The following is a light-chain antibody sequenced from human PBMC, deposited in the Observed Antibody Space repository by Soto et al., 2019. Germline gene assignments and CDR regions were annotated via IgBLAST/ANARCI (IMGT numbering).Light chain of an antibody. CDR1: QSVSSN. J-gene: IGKJ1*01. V-gene: IGKV3-15*01. Sequence: EIVMTQSPATLSVSPGERATLSCRASQSVSSNLAWYQHKPGQAPRLLIYGGSTRAAGIPARFSGSGSGTEFTLTITSLQSEDFAVYYCQQYETWPWTFGQGTKVEIK. CDR3: QQYETWPWT. CDR2: GGS.